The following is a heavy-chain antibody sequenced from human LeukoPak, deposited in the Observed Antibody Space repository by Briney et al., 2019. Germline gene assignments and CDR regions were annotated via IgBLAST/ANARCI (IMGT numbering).Heavy chain of an antibody. D-gene: IGHD1-7*01. Sequence: TGGSLRLSCAASGFTFSSYGMHWVRQAPGKGLEWVAFIRYDGSNKYYADSVKGRFTISRDNSKNTLYLQMNSLRAEDTAVYYCAKGQGRWLELGYFQHWGQGTLVTVSS. J-gene: IGHJ1*01. CDR3: AKGQGRWLELGYFQH. CDR1: GFTFSSYG. CDR2: IRYDGSNK. V-gene: IGHV3-30*02.